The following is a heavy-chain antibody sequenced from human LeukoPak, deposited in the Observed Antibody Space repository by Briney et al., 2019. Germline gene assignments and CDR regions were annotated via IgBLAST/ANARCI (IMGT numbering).Heavy chain of an antibody. CDR2: IWYDGRNK. Sequence: PGGSLRLSCVASGFTFSSYAMSWVRQAPGKGLEWVAVIWYDGRNKYYADSVKGRFTISRDNSKNTLYLQMNSLRAEDTAVYYCARTYYGSGSYYTFFDYWGQGTLVTVSS. CDR1: GFTFSSYA. J-gene: IGHJ4*02. V-gene: IGHV3-33*08. D-gene: IGHD3-10*01. CDR3: ARTYYGSGSYYTFFDY.